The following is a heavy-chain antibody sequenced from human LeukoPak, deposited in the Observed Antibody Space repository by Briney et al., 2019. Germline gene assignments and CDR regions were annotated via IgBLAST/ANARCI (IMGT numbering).Heavy chain of an antibody. Sequence: TSETLSLTCAVSGYSIRSDYYWAWIRQPPGKGLEWIGNIYHSGSTYYNPSLNSRVTISVDTSKNQFSLRLSSVTAADTAVFYCARVMGYYYYMDAWGTGTTVTVSS. D-gene: IGHD3-16*01. CDR2: IYHSGST. CDR1: GYSIRSDYY. V-gene: IGHV4-38-2*01. J-gene: IGHJ6*03. CDR3: ARVMGYYYYMDA.